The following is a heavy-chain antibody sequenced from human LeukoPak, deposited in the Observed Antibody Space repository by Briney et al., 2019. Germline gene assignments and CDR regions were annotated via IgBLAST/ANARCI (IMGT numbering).Heavy chain of an antibody. CDR3: ATVNWGPYYFDY. J-gene: IGHJ4*02. CDR2: INPSGGST. CDR1: GYTFTSYY. V-gene: IGHV1-46*01. Sequence: ASVKVSCKASGYTFTSYYMHWVRQAPGQGLEWMGIINPSGGSTSYAQKFQGRVTMTRDTSTSTVYMELSSLRSEDTAVYYCATVNWGPYYFDYWGQGTLVTVSS. D-gene: IGHD7-27*01.